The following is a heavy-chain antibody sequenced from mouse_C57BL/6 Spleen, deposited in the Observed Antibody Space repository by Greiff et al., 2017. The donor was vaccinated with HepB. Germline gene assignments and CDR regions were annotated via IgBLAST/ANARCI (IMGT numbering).Heavy chain of an antibody. V-gene: IGHV1-69*01. Sequence: QVQLQQPGAELVMPGASVKLSCKASGYTFTSYWMHWVKQRPGQGLEWIGEIDPSDSYTNYNQKFKGKSTLTVDKSSSTAYMQLSSLTSEDSAVYYCARRGNSHYYAMDYWGQGTSVTVSS. CDR2: IDPSDSYT. J-gene: IGHJ4*01. CDR1: GYTFTSYW. D-gene: IGHD2-1*01. CDR3: ARRGNSHYYAMDY.